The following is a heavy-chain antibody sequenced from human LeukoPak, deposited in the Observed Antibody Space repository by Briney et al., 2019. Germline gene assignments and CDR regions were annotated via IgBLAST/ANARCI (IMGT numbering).Heavy chain of an antibody. CDR3: AKAKYYLTPPFDY. CDR1: GFTFDDYA. V-gene: IGHV3-9*01. D-gene: IGHD3-10*01. Sequence: GGSLRLSCAASGFTFDDYAMHWVRQAPGKGLEWVSGISWNSGSIGYADSVKGRFTISRDNAKNSLYLQMNSLRAEDTALYYCAKAKYYLTPPFDYWGQGTLVTVSS. J-gene: IGHJ4*02. CDR2: ISWNSGSI.